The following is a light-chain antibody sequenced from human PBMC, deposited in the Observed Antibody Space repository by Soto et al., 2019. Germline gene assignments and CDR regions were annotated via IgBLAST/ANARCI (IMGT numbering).Light chain of an antibody. CDR1: QSVSNNY. CDR3: HQFGYSPRT. J-gene: IGKJ1*01. V-gene: IGKV3-20*01. CDR2: DAS. Sequence: EIVLTQSPATLSLSPGERVTLSCRASQSVSNNYLAWYQQKPGQAPRLLIYDASNRATDIPDRFSGSGSGTDFTLAIRRLEPEDFAVYYCHQFGYSPRTFGQGTKVDIK.